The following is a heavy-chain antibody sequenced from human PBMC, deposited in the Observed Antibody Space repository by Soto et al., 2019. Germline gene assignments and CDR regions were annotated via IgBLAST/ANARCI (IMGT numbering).Heavy chain of an antibody. CDR2: INPSGGST. Sequence: AXVXVSFTASRYTFXIYYMHWVRQAPGQGLEWMGIINPSGGSTSYAHKFQGRVTMTREKSTSTVYMEMSRLRSEDTAVYYCARGNTAMASDYWGQGTLGTVSS. V-gene: IGHV1-46*01. CDR1: RYTFXIYY. J-gene: IGHJ4*02. D-gene: IGHD5-18*01. CDR3: ARGNTAMASDY.